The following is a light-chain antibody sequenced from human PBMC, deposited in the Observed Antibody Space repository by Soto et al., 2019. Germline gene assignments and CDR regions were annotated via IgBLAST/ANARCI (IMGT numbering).Light chain of an antibody. CDR2: AAS. CDR1: QSISGD. J-gene: IGKJ2*01. Sequence: DIMMSQSPSSLSPSVGDRVTITCRASQSISGDLNWYQQKPGNAPDLLIHAASTLQSGVPSRFSGSGSGTDFTLTISSLQPEDFATYYCQQTYSTPPTFGQGTKLESK. CDR3: QQTYSTPPT. V-gene: IGKV1-39*01.